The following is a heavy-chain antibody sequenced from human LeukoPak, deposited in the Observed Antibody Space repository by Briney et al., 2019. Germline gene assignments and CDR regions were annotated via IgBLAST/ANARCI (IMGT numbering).Heavy chain of an antibody. CDR3: ARGDYIP. V-gene: IGHV4-39*07. Sequence: SETLSLTCTVSGGSISTSSYYWGWVRQPPGKGLEWIGNIFYSGSTYYSPSLKSRVTISLDTSRNQFSLKLNSVTAADTAVYYCARGDYIPWGQGTLVTVSS. J-gene: IGHJ5*02. CDR2: IFYSGST. CDR1: GGSISTSSYY. D-gene: IGHD3-10*01.